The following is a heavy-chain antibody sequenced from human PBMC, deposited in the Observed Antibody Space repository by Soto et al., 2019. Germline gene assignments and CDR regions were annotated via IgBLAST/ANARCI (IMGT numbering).Heavy chain of an antibody. V-gene: IGHV3-33*01. J-gene: IGHJ6*03. CDR2: VWSDGGKT. Sequence: QVQLVDSGGGVVQPGRSLRLSCAASGFAFSSYGMYWVRQAPGKGLEWVAVVWSDGGKTYYGDAVKGRFTISRDNSNNTLYLQMSSLSAEDTAVYYCARGGGWSVYLTLYYMDVWGKGTTVTVSS. D-gene: IGHD3-3*01. CDR1: GFAFSSYG. CDR3: ARGGGWSVYLTLYYMDV.